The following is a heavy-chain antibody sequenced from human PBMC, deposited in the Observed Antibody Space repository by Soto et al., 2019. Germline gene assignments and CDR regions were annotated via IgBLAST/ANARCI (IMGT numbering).Heavy chain of an antibody. D-gene: IGHD2-21*01. Sequence: SETLSLTCTVSGDSISSADYYWSWIRQTPGKGLEWIGHIFYSGTTYYNPSLKSRLTISVDTSKNHFSLRLTSVTAADTAVYYCDRGLWVVPELYSYCMDFWGQGTMVTVSS. CDR2: IFYSGTT. V-gene: IGHV4-30-4*01. J-gene: IGHJ6*02. CDR1: GDSISSADYY. CDR3: DRGLWVVPELYSYCMDF.